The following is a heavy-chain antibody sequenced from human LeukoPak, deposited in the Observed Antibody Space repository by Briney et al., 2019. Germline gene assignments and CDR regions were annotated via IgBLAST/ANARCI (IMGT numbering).Heavy chain of an antibody. CDR1: GFTFSSYG. CDR2: IWHDGSNK. D-gene: IGHD3-10*01. CDR3: ARDPGDYYGSGSSDAFDI. V-gene: IGHV3-33*01. J-gene: IGHJ3*02. Sequence: PGGSLRLSCAASGFTFSSYGMHWVRQAPGKGLEWVAVIWHDGSNKYYADSVKGRFTISRDNSKNTLYLKMNSLRAEDTAVYYCARDPGDYYGSGSSDAFDIWGQGTMVTVSS.